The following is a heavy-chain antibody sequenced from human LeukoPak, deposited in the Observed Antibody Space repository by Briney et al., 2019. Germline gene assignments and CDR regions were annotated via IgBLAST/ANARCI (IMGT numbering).Heavy chain of an antibody. CDR3: ACLWDSSGYYQDDAFDV. J-gene: IGHJ3*01. Sequence: SVKVSCKASGGTFSSYAISWVRQAPGQGLEWMGRIIPIFGTANYAQKFQGRVTITTDESTSTAYMELSSLRSEDTAVYYCACLWDSSGYYQDDAFDVWGQGTMVTVSS. CDR2: IIPIFGTA. D-gene: IGHD3-22*01. CDR1: GGTFSSYA. V-gene: IGHV1-69*05.